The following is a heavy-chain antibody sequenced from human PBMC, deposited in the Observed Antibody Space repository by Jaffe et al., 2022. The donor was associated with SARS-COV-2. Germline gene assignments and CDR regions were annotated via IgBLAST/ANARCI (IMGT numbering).Heavy chain of an antibody. D-gene: IGHD2-21*02. V-gene: IGHV4-39*01. CDR3: VRKEVGTTLDY. CDR2: ISYSGHT. Sequence: QLQLQESGPGLVKPSETLSLTCTVSGGSISNSHYYWGWIRQPPGKGLEWIGGISYSGHTDYNPSLKSRLTISVDTSKNQLSLRLSSVTAADTAVYYCVRKEVGTTLDYWGQGTLVTVSS. J-gene: IGHJ4*02. CDR1: GGSISNSHYY.